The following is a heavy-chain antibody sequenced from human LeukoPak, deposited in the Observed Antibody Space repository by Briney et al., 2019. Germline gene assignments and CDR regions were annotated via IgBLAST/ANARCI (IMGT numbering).Heavy chain of an antibody. J-gene: IGHJ4*02. Sequence: SETLSLTCAVYGGSFSGYYWSWIRQPPGKGLEWIGEINHSGSSKYNPSLKSRGTISVDTSKNQFSLQLSSVTAADTAVYYCARSAFTAVWDYWGQGVLVTVSS. CDR3: ARSAFTAVWDY. CDR1: GGSFSGYY. V-gene: IGHV4-34*01. CDR2: INHSGSS. D-gene: IGHD3-16*01.